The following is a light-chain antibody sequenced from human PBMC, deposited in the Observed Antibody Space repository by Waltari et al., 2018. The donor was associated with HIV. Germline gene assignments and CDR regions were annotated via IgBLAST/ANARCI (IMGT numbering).Light chain of an antibody. CDR3: SSFTGINTWV. J-gene: IGLJ3*02. V-gene: IGLV2-14*01. CDR2: EVN. Sequence: QSALTQPSSVSASPGQSITISCPGTSHDFGPYNLVSWYQQHPAKAPKLMIYEVNNRPSGVSNRFSGSKSGNTASLTISGLQAEDEADYYCSSFTGINTWVFGGGTMVTVL. CDR1: SHDFGPYNL.